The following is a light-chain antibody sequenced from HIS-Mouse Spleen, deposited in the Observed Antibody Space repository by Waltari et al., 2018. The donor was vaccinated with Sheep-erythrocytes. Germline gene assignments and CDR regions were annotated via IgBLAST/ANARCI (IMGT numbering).Light chain of an antibody. CDR1: QGISSY. J-gene: IGKJ2*01. Sequence: AIRMTQSPSSLSASTGDRVTITCRASQGISSYLAWYQQQPGKAPKLLIYAASTLQSVVPSRFSGSGSGTDFTLTISCLQSEDFATYYCQQYYSYPYTFGQGTKLEIK. CDR2: AAS. V-gene: IGKV1-8*01. CDR3: QQYYSYPYT.